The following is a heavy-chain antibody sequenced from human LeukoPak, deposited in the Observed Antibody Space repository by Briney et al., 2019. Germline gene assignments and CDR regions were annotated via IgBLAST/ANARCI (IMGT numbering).Heavy chain of an antibody. V-gene: IGHV4-39*01. D-gene: IGHD3-9*01. J-gene: IGHJ3*02. CDR2: IYYSGST. CDR1: GGSISSSSYY. CDR3: ASPVAHYDILTGYYTRAFDI. Sequence: PSETLSLTCTVSGGSISSSSYYWGWIRQPPGTGLEWIGSIYYSGSTYYNPSLKSRVTISVDTSKNQFSLKLSSVTAADTAVYYCASPVAHYDILTGYYTRAFDIWGQGTMVTVSS.